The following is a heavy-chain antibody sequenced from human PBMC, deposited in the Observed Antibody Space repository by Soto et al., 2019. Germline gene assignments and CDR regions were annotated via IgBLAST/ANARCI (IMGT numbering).Heavy chain of an antibody. CDR1: GFTFSDYA. Sequence: GGSLRLSCAASGFTFSDYALTWVRQAPGKGLEWVSAISGSGGSTYYADSVKGRFTISRDNSKNTLYLQMDRLRAEDTAVYYCAKDRGSTWSSSYFDYWGQGTLVTVSS. CDR3: AKDRGSTWSSSYFDY. V-gene: IGHV3-23*01. CDR2: ISGSGGST. D-gene: IGHD6-13*01. J-gene: IGHJ4*02.